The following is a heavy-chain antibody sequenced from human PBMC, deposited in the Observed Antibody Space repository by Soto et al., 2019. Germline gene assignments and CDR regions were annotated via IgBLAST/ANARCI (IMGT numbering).Heavy chain of an antibody. J-gene: IGHJ4*02. D-gene: IGHD2-15*01. CDR2: VSGGGGST. CDR3: AKDRHCGGGTCQRSYFDH. Sequence: EVQLLESGGALVQPGGSLRLSCVASGFTFRTYSMSWVRQVPGKGLEWVSVVSGGGGSTYYAGSVRGRFTISRDNSKHTLYLQMNNLRDEDTAVYYCAKDRHCGGGTCQRSYFDHWGQGTPVTVSS. V-gene: IGHV3-23*01. CDR1: GFTFRTYS.